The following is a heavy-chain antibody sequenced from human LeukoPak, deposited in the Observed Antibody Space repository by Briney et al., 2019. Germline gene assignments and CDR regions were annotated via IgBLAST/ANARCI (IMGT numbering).Heavy chain of an antibody. CDR2: ISFSGTT. D-gene: IGHD1-26*01. Sequence: SETLSLTCTVSGGSINNYCWTWIRQPPGKGLEWIGYISFSGTTNYNPSLKSRVTISLDTSNNQFSLKLTSVTAADTAVYYCARISPSSGTYWGSLYYYMDVWGKGTTVTVSS. V-gene: IGHV4-59*01. CDR1: GGSINNYC. CDR3: ARISPSSGTYWGSLYYYMDV. J-gene: IGHJ6*03.